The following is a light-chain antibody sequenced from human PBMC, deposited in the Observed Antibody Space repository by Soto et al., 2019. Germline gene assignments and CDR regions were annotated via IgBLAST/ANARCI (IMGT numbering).Light chain of an antibody. J-gene: IGKJ1*01. V-gene: IGKV4-1*01. CDR2: WAS. Sequence: DIVMTQSPDPLAVSLGERATINCKSSQSVLYSSNNKNYLAWYQQKPGQPPKLLIYWASTRESGVPDRFSGSGSGTDFTLTISSLQAEDVAAYYCQQHYSSPQTFCQGTKVEIK. CDR1: QSVLYSSNNKNY. CDR3: QQHYSSPQT.